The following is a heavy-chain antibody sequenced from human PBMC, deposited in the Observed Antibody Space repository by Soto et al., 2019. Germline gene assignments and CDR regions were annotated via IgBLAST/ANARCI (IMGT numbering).Heavy chain of an antibody. Sequence: QVQLVQSGAEVKKPGASVKVSCKASGYTFTGYYMHWVRQAPGQGLEWMGWINPNSGGTNYAQKFQGWVTMTRDTSISTAYMELSRLRSDDTAVYYCARDHYYGSGTYGMDVWGQGTTVTVSS. CDR2: INPNSGGT. V-gene: IGHV1-2*04. CDR3: ARDHYYGSGTYGMDV. CDR1: GYTFTGYY. D-gene: IGHD3-10*01. J-gene: IGHJ6*02.